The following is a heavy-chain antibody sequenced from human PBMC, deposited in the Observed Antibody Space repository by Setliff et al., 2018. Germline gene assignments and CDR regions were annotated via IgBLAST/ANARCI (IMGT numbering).Heavy chain of an antibody. J-gene: IGHJ4*02. CDR3: AKSSYDPQGVGSFDY. Sequence: RLSCGASGFIFSNFGMHWVRQAPGKGLEWVAAVSFDGRNKYYEDSVKGRFTISRDDSKNTLYLQMNSLRPEDTAVYYCAKSSYDPQGVGSFDYWGQGTLVTVSS. CDR2: VSFDGRNK. V-gene: IGHV3-30*18. CDR1: GFIFSNFG. D-gene: IGHD5-12*01.